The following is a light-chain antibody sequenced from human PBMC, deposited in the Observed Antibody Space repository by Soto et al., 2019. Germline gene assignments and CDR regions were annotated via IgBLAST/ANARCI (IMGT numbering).Light chain of an antibody. CDR2: GAS. V-gene: IGKV3D-15*01. Sequence: EIVMTQSPATLSVSPGERATLSCRASQSVSSNLAWYQHKPGQAPSLLIYGASTRATGIPARFSGSGSGTEFTLTISSLQSEDFAVYYCQQYNNWPGTFGQGTKVEIK. CDR3: QQYNNWPGT. CDR1: QSVSSN. J-gene: IGKJ1*01.